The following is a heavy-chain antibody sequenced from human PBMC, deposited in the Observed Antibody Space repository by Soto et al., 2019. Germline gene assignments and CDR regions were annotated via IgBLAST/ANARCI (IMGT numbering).Heavy chain of an antibody. CDR2: INPNSGGT. V-gene: IGHV1-2*02. CDR1: GYTFTGYY. CDR3: ARGDKYYYDSSGYSHFDY. J-gene: IGHJ4*02. Sequence: ASVKVSCKASGYTFTGYYMHWVRPAPGQGLEWMGWINPNSGGTNYAQKFQGRVTMTRDTSISTAYMELSRLRSDDTAVYYCARGDKYYYDSSGYSHFDYWGQGTLVTVSS. D-gene: IGHD3-22*01.